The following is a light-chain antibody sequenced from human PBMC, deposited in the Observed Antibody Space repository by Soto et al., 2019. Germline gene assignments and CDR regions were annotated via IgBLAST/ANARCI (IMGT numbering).Light chain of an antibody. CDR1: QSVSSY. Sequence: EIVLTQSPATLSLSPGERATLSCRASQSVSSYLAWYQQKPGQAPRLLIYDASNRATGIPARFSGSGSGTDFTLTISSLEPEDFAVYYCQQRSNWPPGITFGPGTTVDIK. CDR2: DAS. V-gene: IGKV3-11*01. CDR3: QQRSNWPPGIT. J-gene: IGKJ3*01.